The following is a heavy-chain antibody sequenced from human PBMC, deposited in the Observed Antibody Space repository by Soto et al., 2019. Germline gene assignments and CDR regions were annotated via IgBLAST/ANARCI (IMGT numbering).Heavy chain of an antibody. CDR1: GFTFSSYG. CDR2: IWYDGSNK. Sequence: QVQPVESGGGVVQPGRSLRLSCAASGFTFSSYGMHWVRQAPGKGLEWVAVIWYDGSNKYYANSVKGRFTISRDNSKKTLYLQMNSLRAEDTAVYYCARGLWFGVERPFDYWGQGTLVTVSS. CDR3: ARGLWFGVERPFDY. V-gene: IGHV3-33*01. D-gene: IGHD3-10*01. J-gene: IGHJ4*02.